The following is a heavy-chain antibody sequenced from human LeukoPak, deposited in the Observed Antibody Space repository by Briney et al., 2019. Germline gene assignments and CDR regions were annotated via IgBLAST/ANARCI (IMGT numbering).Heavy chain of an antibody. J-gene: IGHJ4*02. D-gene: IGHD6-19*01. CDR1: GGSISTYY. CDR2: IYYSGNT. CDR3: ARVPPTGAVAAGYFDY. V-gene: IGHV4-59*08. Sequence: SETLSLTCSVSGGSISTYYWSWIRQSPGKGLEWIGYIYYSGNTNYNPSLESRVTISVDTSKNHFSLRLYSVTAADTAVYYCARVPPTGAVAAGYFDYWGQGTLVTVSS.